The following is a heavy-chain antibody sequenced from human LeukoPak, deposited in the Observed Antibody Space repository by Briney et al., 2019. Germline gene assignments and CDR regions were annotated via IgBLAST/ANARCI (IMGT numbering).Heavy chain of an antibody. J-gene: IGHJ3*02. CDR3: ARDGYNRISDAFDI. CDR2: ISSSSSYI. Sequence: GGSLRLSCAASGFTFSSYSMNWVRQAPGKGLEWVSSISSSSSYIYYADSVKGRFTISRDNAKNSLYLQMSSLRAEDTAVYYCARDGYNRISDAFDIWGQGTMVTVSS. D-gene: IGHD5-24*01. V-gene: IGHV3-21*01. CDR1: GFTFSSYS.